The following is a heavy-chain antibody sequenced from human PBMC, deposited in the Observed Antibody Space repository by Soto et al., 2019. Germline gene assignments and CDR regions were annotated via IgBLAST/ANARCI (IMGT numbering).Heavy chain of an antibody. Sequence: SETLSLTCTVSGGSISSSSYYWGWIRQPPGKGLEWIGSIYYSGSTYYNPSLKSRVTISVDTSKNQFSLKLSSVTAADTAVYYCARRKVRHGDIIDYWGQGTLVTVSS. V-gene: IGHV4-39*01. D-gene: IGHD4-17*01. CDR1: GGSISSSSYY. CDR2: IYYSGST. CDR3: ARRKVRHGDIIDY. J-gene: IGHJ4*02.